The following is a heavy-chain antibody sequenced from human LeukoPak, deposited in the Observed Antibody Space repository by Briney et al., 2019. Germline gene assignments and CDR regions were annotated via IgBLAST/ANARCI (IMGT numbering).Heavy chain of an antibody. Sequence: SETLSLTCTVSGASISSYYWSWIRQPPGRGLEWIGYTHYSGTTDYNPSLRSRLTISVDTSKNQSSLKLASVTAADTAMYYCLTVDTTMGVDYWGQGTLVTVSS. J-gene: IGHJ4*02. V-gene: IGHV4-59*08. CDR2: THYSGTT. D-gene: IGHD5-18*01. CDR3: LTVDTTMGVDY. CDR1: GASISSYY.